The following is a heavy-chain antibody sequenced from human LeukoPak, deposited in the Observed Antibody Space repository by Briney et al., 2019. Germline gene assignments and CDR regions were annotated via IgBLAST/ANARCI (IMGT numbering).Heavy chain of an antibody. CDR3: AREPYYDFWSGPIDY. V-gene: IGHV4-59*01. J-gene: IGHJ4*02. Sequence: SETLSLTCTVSGGSISSYYWSWIRQPPGKGLEWIGYIYYSGSTNYNPSLKGRVTISVDTSKNQFSLKLSSVTAADTAVYYCAREPYYDFWSGPIDYWGQGTLVTVSS. CDR1: GGSISSYY. CDR2: IYYSGST. D-gene: IGHD3-3*01.